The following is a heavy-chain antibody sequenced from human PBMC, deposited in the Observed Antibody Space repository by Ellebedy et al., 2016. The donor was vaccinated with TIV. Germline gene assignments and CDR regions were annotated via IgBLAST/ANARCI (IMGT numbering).Heavy chain of an antibody. CDR2: IYYDGSNK. V-gene: IGHV3-33*08. CDR1: GFSFSSYA. D-gene: IGHD3-9*01. CDR3: ARNSHFDWSFYIDH. J-gene: IGHJ4*02. Sequence: GGSLRLSCAVSGFSFSSYAMNWVRQAPGKGLEWVALIYYDGSNKHYADSVKGRFTISRDNSRDTLYLQMNSLKADDTAVYFCARNSHFDWSFYIDHWGQGTLVTVSS.